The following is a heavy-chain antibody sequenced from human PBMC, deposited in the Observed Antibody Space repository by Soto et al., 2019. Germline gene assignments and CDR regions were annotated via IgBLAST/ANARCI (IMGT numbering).Heavy chain of an antibody. J-gene: IGHJ6*02. CDR2: IYPGDSDT. CDR3: ARLGYSGYDYYSSYGMDV. V-gene: IGHV5-51*01. CDR1: GYSFTSYW. Sequence: PGESLRISCKGSGYSFTSYWIGWVRQMPGKGLEWMGIIYPGDSDTRYSPSFQGQVTISADKSISTAYLQWSSLKASDTAMYYCARLGYSGYDYYSSYGMDVWGQGTRVTVSS. D-gene: IGHD5-12*01.